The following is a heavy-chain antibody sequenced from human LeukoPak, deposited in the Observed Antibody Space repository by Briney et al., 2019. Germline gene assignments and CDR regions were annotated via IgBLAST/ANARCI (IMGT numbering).Heavy chain of an antibody. CDR2: IYYSGST. V-gene: IGHV4-59*01. J-gene: IGHJ5*02. D-gene: IGHD2-8*01. Sequence: SGTLSLTCTVSRGSLRSYYWSWLRQPPGKGLEWIGYIYYSGSTNYNPSLKSRVTISVDTSKNQFSLKLSSVPAADTAVYYCARLYGKWFDPWGQGTLVTVSS. CDR1: RGSLRSYY. CDR3: ARLYGKWFDP.